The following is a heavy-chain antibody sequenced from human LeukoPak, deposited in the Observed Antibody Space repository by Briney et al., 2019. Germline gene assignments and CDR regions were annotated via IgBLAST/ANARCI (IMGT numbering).Heavy chain of an antibody. V-gene: IGHV4-30-2*01. CDR3: AGTQHGELDY. CDR2: IYHSGST. CDR1: GGSISSGGYY. Sequence: SETLSLTCTVSGGSISSGGYYWSWIRQPPGKGLEWIGYIYHSGSTYYNPSLKSRVTMSLDTSKNQFSLKLTSVTAADTAVFYCAGTQHGELDYWGQGALVTVSS. D-gene: IGHD7-27*01. J-gene: IGHJ4*02.